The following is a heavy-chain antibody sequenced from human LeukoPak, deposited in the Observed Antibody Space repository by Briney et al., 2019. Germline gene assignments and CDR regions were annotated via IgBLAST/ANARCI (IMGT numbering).Heavy chain of an antibody. CDR3: ARRLLLRSFDY. CDR1: GGSFSGYY. D-gene: IGHD2-15*01. J-gene: IGHJ4*02. Sequence: PSETLSLTCAVYGGSFSGYYWSWIRQPPGKGLEWIGEINHSGSTNYNPSLKSRVTISVDTSKNQFSLKLSSVTAADTAVYYCARRLLLRSFDYWGQGTLVSVSS. CDR2: INHSGST. V-gene: IGHV4-34*01.